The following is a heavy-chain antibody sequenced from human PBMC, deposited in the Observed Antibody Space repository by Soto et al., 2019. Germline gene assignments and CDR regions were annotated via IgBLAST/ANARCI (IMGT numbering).Heavy chain of an antibody. Sequence: SETLSLTCAVSGGSISSGGSSWSWIRQPPGKGLEWIGYIYHSGSTNYNPSLKSRVTISVDRSKNQFSLKLSSVTAADTAVYYCARFGAAAHLSFDYWGQGTLVTVS. J-gene: IGHJ4*02. CDR3: ARFGAAAHLSFDY. CDR1: GGSISSGGSS. D-gene: IGHD6-13*01. CDR2: IYHSGST. V-gene: IGHV4-30-2*01.